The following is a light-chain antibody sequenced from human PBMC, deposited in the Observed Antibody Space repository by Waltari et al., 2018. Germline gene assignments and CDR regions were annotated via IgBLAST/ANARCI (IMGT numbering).Light chain of an antibody. CDR2: SAS. CDR3: QHYESFPVT. Sequence: EIVLTQYPGTLSLSPGERATLSCRASQTISNYLAWSQQKPGQATRLLIYSASSRAAGVPDRFSGSGSGTDFSLTISRLEAEDFAVYYCQHYESFPVTFGQGTKVEIK. J-gene: IGKJ1*01. CDR1: QTISNY. V-gene: IGKV3-20*01.